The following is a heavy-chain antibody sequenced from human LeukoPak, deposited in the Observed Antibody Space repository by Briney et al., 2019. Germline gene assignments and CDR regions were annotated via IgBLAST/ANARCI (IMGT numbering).Heavy chain of an antibody. J-gene: IGHJ6*03. CDR1: GFTFSSFW. CDR2: IKQDGSEK. CDR3: ARGSTSFSYYYMDV. V-gene: IGHV3-7*01. Sequence: PGGSLRLSCAASGFTFSSFWMSWVRQAPGKGLEWVANIKQDGSEKYYVDSVKGRFTISRDNAKNSLYLQMNSLRAEDTAVYYCARGSTSFSYYYMDVWGKGTTVTVSS. D-gene: IGHD2-2*01.